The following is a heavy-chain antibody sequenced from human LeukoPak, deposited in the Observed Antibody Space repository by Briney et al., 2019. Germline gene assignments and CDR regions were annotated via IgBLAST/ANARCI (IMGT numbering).Heavy chain of an antibody. CDR1: GGSISSSSYY. J-gene: IGHJ6*02. CDR3: ARIPIFPYFGMDV. Sequence: SETLSLTCTVSGGSISSSSYYWGWIRQPPGKGLEWIGSIYYSGSTYYNPTLKSRVTISVDTSKNQFSLKLSSVTAADTAVYYCARIPIFPYFGMDVWGQGTTVTVSS. CDR2: IYYSGST. V-gene: IGHV4-39*07. D-gene: IGHD3-9*01.